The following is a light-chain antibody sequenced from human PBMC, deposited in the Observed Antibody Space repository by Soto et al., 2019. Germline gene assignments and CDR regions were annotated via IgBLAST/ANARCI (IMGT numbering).Light chain of an antibody. Sequence: QSVLTQAPSASGTPGQRVTISCSGSSSNIGSNTVTWYQQVPGTAPKLLIYSNDQRPCGVPDRFSGSKSGTSASLAIAGLQSEDEADYYCAAWDDSLNGWVFGGGTKVTVL. CDR3: AAWDDSLNGWV. CDR1: SSNIGSNT. V-gene: IGLV1-44*01. CDR2: SND. J-gene: IGLJ3*02.